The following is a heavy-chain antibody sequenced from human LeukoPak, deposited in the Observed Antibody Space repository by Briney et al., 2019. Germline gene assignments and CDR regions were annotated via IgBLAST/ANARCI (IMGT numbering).Heavy chain of an antibody. CDR3: AKRGNPAVGHHYLDV. CDR2: ITLSGGST. D-gene: IGHD2-2*01. V-gene: IGHV3-23*01. Sequence: GGSLRLSCAASGFTFSSYDMSWVRQAPGKGLEWVSSITLSGGSTFYADSVMGRFTISRDNSQNTLYLQMNSLSAEDTAVYYCAKRGNPAVGHHYLDVWGKGTTVSVSS. J-gene: IGHJ6*03. CDR1: GFTFSSYD.